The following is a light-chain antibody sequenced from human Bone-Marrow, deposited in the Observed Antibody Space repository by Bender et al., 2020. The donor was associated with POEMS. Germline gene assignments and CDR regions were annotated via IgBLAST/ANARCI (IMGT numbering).Light chain of an antibody. CDR2: DVT. Sequence: QSALTQPDSVSGSPGQSITISCTGTSSDIGGYSFVSWYQQHPGKAPKLIIYDVTNRPSGVSNRFSGSKSGNTASLTISGLQAEDEADYFCSSSTSSVTLYVCGAGTKVTVL. J-gene: IGLJ1*01. V-gene: IGLV2-14*03. CDR3: SSSTSSVTLYV. CDR1: SSDIGGYSF.